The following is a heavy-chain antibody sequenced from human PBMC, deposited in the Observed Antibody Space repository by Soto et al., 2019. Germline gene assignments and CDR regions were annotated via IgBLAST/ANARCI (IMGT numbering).Heavy chain of an antibody. CDR3: ARDLSWGSKWYYYMDV. Sequence: GGSLRLSCAASGFTISGNAMNWVRQAPGRGLEWVSYISSSSTNIHYADSVRGRFTISRDNAKNSLYLQMNSLRDEDTAVYRCARDLSWGSKWYYYMDVWGKATTVTVSS. CDR2: ISSSSTNI. D-gene: IGHD3-16*01. CDR1: GFTISGNA. V-gene: IGHV3-48*02. J-gene: IGHJ6*03.